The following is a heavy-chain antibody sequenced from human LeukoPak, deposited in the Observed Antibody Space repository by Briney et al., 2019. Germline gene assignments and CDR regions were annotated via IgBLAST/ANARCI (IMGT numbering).Heavy chain of an antibody. Sequence: SGESLKISCKGSGYSFSNHWIGWVRQMPGKGLEWMGFIYPGDSDTRYSPSFQGQVTISVDKSISTAYLQWSSLKASDTAMYYCARGNSGWYGLDYWGQGTLVTVSS. CDR3: ARGNSGWYGLDY. J-gene: IGHJ4*02. CDR2: IYPGDSDT. D-gene: IGHD6-19*01. V-gene: IGHV5-51*01. CDR1: GYSFSNHW.